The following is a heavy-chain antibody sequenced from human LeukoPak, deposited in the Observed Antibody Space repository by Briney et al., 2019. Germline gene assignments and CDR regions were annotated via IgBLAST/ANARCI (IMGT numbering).Heavy chain of an antibody. CDR2: NNHRGST. Sequence: HPSETLSLTCGVYGGSFSGYYWSWIRQPPWKGLEWIGENNHRGSTDYNPSLKSRVTISVDTFKNQFSLKLSSVTAADTAVYYCARGATRSPSRVPAYYYYMDVWGKGTTVTVSS. V-gene: IGHV4-34*01. CDR1: GGSFSGYY. J-gene: IGHJ6*03. D-gene: IGHD2-2*01. CDR3: ARGATRSPSRVPAYYYYMDV.